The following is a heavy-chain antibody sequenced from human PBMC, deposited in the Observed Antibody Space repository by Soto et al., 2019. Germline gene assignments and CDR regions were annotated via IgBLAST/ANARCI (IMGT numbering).Heavy chain of an antibody. J-gene: IGHJ4*02. CDR1: GYTFTSYD. D-gene: IGHD3-22*01. CDR2: MNPNNGNT. V-gene: IGHV1-8*01. Sequence: QVQLVQSGAEVKKPGASVKVSCKASGYTFTSYDINWVRQATGQGLEWMGWMNPNNGNTGYAQDFQGRVTMTRNTSISAADMELSSLRSEDTAVYYCATYRYASSGYPYFDYWGQGTLVTVSS. CDR3: ATYRYASSGYPYFDY.